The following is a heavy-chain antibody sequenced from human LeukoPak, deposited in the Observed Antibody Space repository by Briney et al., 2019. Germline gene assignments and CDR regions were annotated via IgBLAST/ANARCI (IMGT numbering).Heavy chain of an antibody. CDR2: ISSSGSTI. J-gene: IGHJ6*04. Sequence: GGSLRLSCAASGFTFSSYEMNWVRQAPGKGLEWVSYISSSGSTIYYADSVKGRFTISRDNAKNSLYLQMNSLRAEDTAVYYCACPCGVATTGYYYYGMDVWGKGTTVTVSS. CDR3: ACPCGVATTGYYYYGMDV. CDR1: GFTFSSYE. D-gene: IGHD4-23*01. V-gene: IGHV3-48*03.